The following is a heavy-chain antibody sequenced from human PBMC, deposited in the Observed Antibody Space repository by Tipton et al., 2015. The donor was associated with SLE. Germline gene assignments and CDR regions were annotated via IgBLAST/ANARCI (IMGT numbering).Heavy chain of an antibody. Sequence: TLSLTCTVSGGSISSHYWSWIRQPPGKGLEWIGYMDNCGSTNYNPSLKSRVTISVDTSKNQFSLRLNSVTAADTAVYYCAKVYCSSISCYIDYWGQGTLVTVSS. J-gene: IGHJ4*02. CDR1: GGSISSHY. D-gene: IGHD2-2*02. CDR2: MDNCGST. CDR3: AKVYCSSISCYIDY. V-gene: IGHV4-59*11.